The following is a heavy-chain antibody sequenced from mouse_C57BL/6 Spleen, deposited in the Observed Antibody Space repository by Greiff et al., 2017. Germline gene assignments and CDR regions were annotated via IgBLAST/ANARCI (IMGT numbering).Heavy chain of an antibody. D-gene: IGHD1-1*01. V-gene: IGHV5-17*01. CDR1: GFTFSDYG. CDR3: ARKDYGSPHWYFDV. J-gene: IGHJ1*03. CDR2: ISSGSSTI. Sequence: EVKLMESGGGLVKPGGSLKLSCAASGFTFSDYGMHWVRQAPEKGLEWVAYISSGSSTIYYADTVKGRFTIARDNAKNTLFLQMTSLSSEDTAMYYCARKDYGSPHWYFDVWGTGTTVTVSS.